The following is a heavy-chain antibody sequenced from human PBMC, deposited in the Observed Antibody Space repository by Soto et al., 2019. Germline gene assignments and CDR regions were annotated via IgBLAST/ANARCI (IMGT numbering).Heavy chain of an antibody. D-gene: IGHD6-13*01. CDR3: AKVPGASSSSGRAVYFDY. Sequence: EVQLVESGGGLVQPGRSLRLSCAASGFTFDDYAMHWVRQAPGKGLEWVSGISWNSGSIGYADSVKGRFTISRDNAKNSLYLQMNSLRAEDTALYYCAKVPGASSSSGRAVYFDYWGQGTLVTVSS. J-gene: IGHJ4*02. CDR2: ISWNSGSI. V-gene: IGHV3-9*01. CDR1: GFTFDDYA.